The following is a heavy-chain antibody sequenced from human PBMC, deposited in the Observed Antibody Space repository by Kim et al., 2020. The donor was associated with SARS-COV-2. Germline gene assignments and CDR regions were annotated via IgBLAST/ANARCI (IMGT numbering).Heavy chain of an antibody. Sequence: SETLSLTCSVSGASISTYYWSWMRQPAGKGLEWIGRIYATESPNYNPSLKSRVTMSLDTSKNQFSLILNSVFAAVTAVYYCARALGGYYFDYWGQGTLVT. V-gene: IGHV4-4*07. J-gene: IGHJ4*02. CDR3: ARALGGYYFDY. CDR1: GASISTYY. CDR2: IYATESP. D-gene: IGHD6-13*01.